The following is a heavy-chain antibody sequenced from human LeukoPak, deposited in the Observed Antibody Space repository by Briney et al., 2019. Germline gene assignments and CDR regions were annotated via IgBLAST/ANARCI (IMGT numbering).Heavy chain of an antibody. CDR1: GGSISSSSYY. CDR2: IYYSGST. CDR3: ARTGVVRGVILRRLEWSFDP. D-gene: IGHD3-10*01. J-gene: IGHJ5*02. Sequence: PSETLSLTCTVSGGSISSSSYYWGWIRQPPGKGLEWIGSIYYSGSTYYNPSLKSRVTISVDTSKNQFSLKLSSVTAADTAVYYCARTGVVRGVILRRLEWSFDPWGQGTLVTVSS. V-gene: IGHV4-39*01.